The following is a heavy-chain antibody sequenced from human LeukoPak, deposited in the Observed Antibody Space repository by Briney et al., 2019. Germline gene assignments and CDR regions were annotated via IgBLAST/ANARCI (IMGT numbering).Heavy chain of an antibody. Sequence: GGSLRLSCAASGFTFSSYGMHWVRQAPGKGLEWVAVISYDGSNKYYGDSVKGRFTISRDNSKNTLYLQMNSLRAEDTAVYYCAREISLVRWGQGTLVTVSS. CDR2: ISYDGSNK. J-gene: IGHJ4*02. V-gene: IGHV3-30*03. CDR1: GFTFSSYG. CDR3: AREISLVR.